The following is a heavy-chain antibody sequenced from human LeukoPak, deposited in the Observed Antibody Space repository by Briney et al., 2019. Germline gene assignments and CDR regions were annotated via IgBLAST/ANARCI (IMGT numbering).Heavy chain of an antibody. D-gene: IGHD4-23*01. CDR3: ARRRVVSDDGYYYYGMDV. CDR1: GGSISSYY. J-gene: IGHJ6*02. CDR2: IYYSGST. V-gene: IGHV4-59*01. Sequence: PSETLSLTCTVSGGSISSYYWSWIRQPPGKGLEWIGYIYYSGSTNYNPSLKSRVTISVDTSKNQFSLKLSSVTAADTAVYYCARRRVVSDDGYYYYGMDVWGQGTTVTVSS.